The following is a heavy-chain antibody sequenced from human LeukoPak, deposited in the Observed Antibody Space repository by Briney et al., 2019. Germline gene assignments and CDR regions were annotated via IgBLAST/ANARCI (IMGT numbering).Heavy chain of an antibody. Sequence: SETLSLTCTVPGGSISSSSYYWAWIRQPPGKGLEWIGNIYYSGSTYYNPSLKSRVTISVDTSKNQFSLRLSSVTAADTAVLYCPSGYWDDPISTDYWGQGTLVTVSS. D-gene: IGHD1-1*01. CDR2: IYYSGST. CDR3: PSGYWDDPISTDY. V-gene: IGHV4-39*01. J-gene: IGHJ4*02. CDR1: GGSISSSSYY.